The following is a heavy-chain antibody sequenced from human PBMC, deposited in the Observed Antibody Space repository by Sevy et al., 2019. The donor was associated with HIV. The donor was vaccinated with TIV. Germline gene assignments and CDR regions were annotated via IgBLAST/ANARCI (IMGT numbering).Heavy chain of an antibody. Sequence: SETLSLTCTVSGGSISSSSYYWGWIRQPPGKGLEWIGSIYYSGSTYYNPSLKSRVTISVDTSKNQFSLKLSSVTAADTAVYYCARRTTVTTPYNWFDPWGQGTLVTVSS. CDR2: IYYSGST. D-gene: IGHD4-17*01. J-gene: IGHJ5*02. CDR3: ARRTTVTTPYNWFDP. V-gene: IGHV4-39*01. CDR1: GGSISSSSYY.